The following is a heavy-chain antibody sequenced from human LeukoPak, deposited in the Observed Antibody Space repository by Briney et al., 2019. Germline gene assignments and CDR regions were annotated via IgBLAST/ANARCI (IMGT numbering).Heavy chain of an antibody. CDR2: IYYSGST. CDR1: GGSISSGDYY. V-gene: IGHV4-30-4*01. D-gene: IGHD6-13*01. J-gene: IGHJ4*02. Sequence: PSETLSLTCTVSGGSISSGDYYWSWIRQPPGKGLEWIGYIYYSGSTYYNPSLKSRVTISVDTSKNQFSLKLSSVTPEDTAVYYCARDQRAALDYWGQGTLVTVSS. CDR3: ARDQRAALDY.